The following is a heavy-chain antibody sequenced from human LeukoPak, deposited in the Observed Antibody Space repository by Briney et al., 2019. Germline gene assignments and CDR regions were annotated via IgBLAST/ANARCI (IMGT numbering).Heavy chain of an antibody. CDR1: GYTFTSYA. J-gene: IGHJ4*02. D-gene: IGHD5-12*01. CDR3: AREVATITVAAAGGIDY. V-gene: IGHV1-18*01. CDR2: ISGYNGNT. Sequence: GASVKVSCKASGYTFTSYAMNWVRQAPGQGLEWMGWISGYNGNTKYAQKLQGRVTMTTDTSTSTAYMELRSLRSDDTAVYYCAREVATITVAAAGGIDYWGQGTLVTVSS.